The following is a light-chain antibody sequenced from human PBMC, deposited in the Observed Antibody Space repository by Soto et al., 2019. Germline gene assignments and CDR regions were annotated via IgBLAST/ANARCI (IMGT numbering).Light chain of an antibody. Sequence: VIWMTQSPSLLSASTGDRVTISCRMSQGISSYLAWYQQKPGKAPELLIYDASNRATGIPARFSGSGSGTEFTLTISSLQPEDVATYYCQNFDSAPQTFGQGTKVDI. CDR1: QGISSY. CDR2: DAS. V-gene: IGKV1D-8*03. CDR3: QNFDSAPQT. J-gene: IGKJ1*01.